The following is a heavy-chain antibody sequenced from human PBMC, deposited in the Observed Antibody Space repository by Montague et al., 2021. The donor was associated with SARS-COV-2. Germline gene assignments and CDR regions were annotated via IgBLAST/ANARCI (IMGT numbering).Heavy chain of an antibody. V-gene: IGHV3-7*03. CDR1: GFTFSSYW. D-gene: IGHD3-16*01. CDR2: IKKDGSEK. J-gene: IGHJ4*02. CDR3: ARISDYYEYIWGSFDD. Sequence: SLRPSCAASGFTFSSYWMSWVRQAPGKGLECVANIKKDGSEKYYVDSVKGRFTISRDNAKNSLYLQMNSLRAKDTAVYYCARISDYYEYIWGSFDDWGQGTLVTVSS.